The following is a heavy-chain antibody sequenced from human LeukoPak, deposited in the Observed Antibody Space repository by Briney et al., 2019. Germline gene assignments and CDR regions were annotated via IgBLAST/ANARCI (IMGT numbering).Heavy chain of an antibody. J-gene: IGHJ5*02. CDR3: ARDQKDYDFWSGYKGA. CDR2: ISAYNGNT. Sequence: ASVKVSCKASGYTFTSYGISWVRQAPGQGLEWMGWISAYNGNTNYAQKLQGRVTMTTDTSTSIAYMELRSLRSDDTAVYYCARDQKDYDFWSGYKGAWGQGTLVTVSS. V-gene: IGHV1-18*01. D-gene: IGHD3-3*01. CDR1: GYTFTSYG.